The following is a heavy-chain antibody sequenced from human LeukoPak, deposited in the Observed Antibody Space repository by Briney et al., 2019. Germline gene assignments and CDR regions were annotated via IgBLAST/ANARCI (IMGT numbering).Heavy chain of an antibody. CDR1: GGSVSSSSFY. D-gene: IGHD2-2*01. CDR3: ARSGPAAGRPDAFDI. CDR2: IYYSGIT. J-gene: IGHJ3*02. Sequence: PSETLSLTCTLSGGSVSSSSFYWGWIRQPPGKGLECIGTIYYSGITYYSSSLKSRVTISVDTSKNQFSLKPSSVTAADTAVYFCARSGPAAGRPDAFDIWGQGTLVTVSS. V-gene: IGHV4-39*07.